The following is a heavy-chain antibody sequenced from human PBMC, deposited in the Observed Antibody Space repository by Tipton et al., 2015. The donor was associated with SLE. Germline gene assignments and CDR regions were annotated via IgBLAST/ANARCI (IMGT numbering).Heavy chain of an antibody. D-gene: IGHD6-13*01. Sequence: TLSLTCTVSGGYISSYYWSWIRQPPGKGLEWIGYIYYSGSTNYNPSLKSRVTISVDTSKNQFSLKLSSVTAADTAVYYCASGLGSAAGTGYFQHWGQGTLVNVSS. V-gene: IGHV4-59*01. CDR2: IYYSGST. CDR1: GGYISSYY. CDR3: ASGLGSAAGTGYFQH. J-gene: IGHJ1*01.